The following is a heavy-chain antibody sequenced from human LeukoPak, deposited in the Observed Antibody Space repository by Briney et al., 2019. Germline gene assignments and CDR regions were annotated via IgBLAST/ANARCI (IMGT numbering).Heavy chain of an antibody. CDR1: GGTFSSYA. CDR2: IIPIFGTA. J-gene: IGHJ6*03. Sequence: ASVKVSCKASGGTFSSYAISWVRQAPGQGLEWMGGIIPIFGTANYAQKFQGRVTITADESTSTAYMELSSLRSEDTAVYYCAREGLVGGYSYGKYYYYYYMDVWGKGTTVTVSS. V-gene: IGHV1-69*13. D-gene: IGHD5-18*01. CDR3: AREGLVGGYSYGKYYYYYYMDV.